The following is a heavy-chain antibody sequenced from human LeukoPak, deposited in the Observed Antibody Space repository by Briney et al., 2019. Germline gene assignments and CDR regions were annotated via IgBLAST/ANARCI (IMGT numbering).Heavy chain of an antibody. V-gene: IGHV4-59*01. D-gene: IGHD3-16*01. J-gene: IGHJ6*03. CDR3: ARETSQKGAHYMDV. CDR1: GGSISGFY. CDR2: IYYTGST. Sequence: PSETLSLTCTVSGGSISGFYWSWIRQPPGKGLEWIGYIYYTGSTNYNPSLKSRVTISVDTSKKQFSLKLTSVTVADTAVYYCARETSQKGAHYMDVWGKGTTVTISS.